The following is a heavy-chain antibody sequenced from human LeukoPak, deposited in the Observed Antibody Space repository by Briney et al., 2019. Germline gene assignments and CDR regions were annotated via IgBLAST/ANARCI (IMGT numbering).Heavy chain of an antibody. J-gene: IGHJ5*02. Sequence: PGRSLRLSCAASGFTFSNYGMHWVRQAPGKGLEWVAVISYDGSYKYYADSVKGRFTISRDNSKNTLYLQMNSLRAEDTALYYCARGDKQLVFNRNKGGFDPWGQGTLVTVSS. V-gene: IGHV3-30*03. CDR1: GFTFSNYG. CDR3: ARGDKQLVFNRNKGGFDP. D-gene: IGHD6-13*01. CDR2: ISYDGSYK.